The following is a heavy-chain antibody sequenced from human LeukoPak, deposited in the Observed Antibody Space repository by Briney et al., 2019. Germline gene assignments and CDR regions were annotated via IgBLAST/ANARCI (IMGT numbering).Heavy chain of an antibody. CDR1: GGSFSGYY. V-gene: IGHV4-34*01. CDR2: INHSGST. J-gene: IGHJ5*02. CDR3: ARGRNWFDP. Sequence: SETLSLTCAVYGGSFSGYYWSWIRQPPGKGLEWIGEINHSGSTNYNPSLKSRVTISVDTSKNQFSLKLSSVTAADTVVYYCARGRNWFDPWGQGTLVPVSS.